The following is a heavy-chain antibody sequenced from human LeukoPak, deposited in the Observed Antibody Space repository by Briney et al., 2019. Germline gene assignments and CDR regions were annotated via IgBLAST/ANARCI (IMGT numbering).Heavy chain of an antibody. D-gene: IGHD1-26*01. Sequence: PGRSLRLFCAASGFTFDDYAMHWVRQAPGKGLEWVSGISWNSGSIGYADSVKGRFTISRDNAKNSLYLQMNSLRAEDTALYYCAKDSGSYYAEYSQHWGQGTLVTVSS. V-gene: IGHV3-9*01. CDR1: GFTFDDYA. CDR3: AKDSGSYYAEYSQH. J-gene: IGHJ1*01. CDR2: ISWNSGSI.